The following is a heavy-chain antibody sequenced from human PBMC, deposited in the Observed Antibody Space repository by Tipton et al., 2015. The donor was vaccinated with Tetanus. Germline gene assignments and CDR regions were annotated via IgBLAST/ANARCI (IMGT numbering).Heavy chain of an antibody. CDR2: IYYKGST. Sequence: LRLSCAVSGGLISTGGYSWSWFRQPPGKGLEWIGYIYYKGSTNYNPSLRSRVTISIDTSSNQFSLKLTSVTPADTAIYYCARGPSYSGAWYHYWGQGAMVTVSP. CDR3: ARGPSYSGAWYHY. V-gene: IGHV4-61*08. D-gene: IGHD6-19*01. CDR1: GGLISTGGYS. J-gene: IGHJ4*02.